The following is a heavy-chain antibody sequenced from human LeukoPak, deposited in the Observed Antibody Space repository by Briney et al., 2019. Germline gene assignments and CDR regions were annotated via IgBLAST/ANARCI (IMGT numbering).Heavy chain of an antibody. D-gene: IGHD2-2*01. CDR3: ARHVEYCSSTSCYRHKAFDI. J-gene: IGHJ3*02. Sequence: GESLRISCKGSGYSFTSYWISWVRQMPGKGLEWMGRIDPSDSYTNYSPSFQGHVTISADKSISTAYLQWSSLKASDTAMYYCARHVEYCSSTSCYRHKAFDIWGQGKMFTVSS. CDR1: GYSFTSYW. V-gene: IGHV5-10-1*01. CDR2: IDPSDSYT.